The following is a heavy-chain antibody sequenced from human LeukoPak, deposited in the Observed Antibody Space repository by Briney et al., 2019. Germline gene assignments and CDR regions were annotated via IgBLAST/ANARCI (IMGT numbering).Heavy chain of an antibody. D-gene: IGHD4-23*01. J-gene: IGHJ4*02. Sequence: ASVKVSCKASGYSVSSYAINWVRQAPGQGLEWMGWFSAYNGNTYYAQKLQGRVTMATDTSTSTVYMELRSLRSDETAVYYCARGGRYGGNTGLDYWGQGTLVTVSS. V-gene: IGHV1-18*01. CDR3: ARGGRYGGNTGLDY. CDR1: GYSVSSYA. CDR2: FSAYNGNT.